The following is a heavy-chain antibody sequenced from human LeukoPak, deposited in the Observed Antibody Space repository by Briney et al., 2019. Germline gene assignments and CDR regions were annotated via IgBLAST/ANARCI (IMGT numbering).Heavy chain of an antibody. V-gene: IGHV4-59*12. CDR1: GGSISSYY. D-gene: IGHD3-10*01. Sequence: SETLSLTCTVSGGSISSYYWSWIRQPPGKGLEWIGYIYYSGSTNYNPSLKSRVTISVDTSKNQFSLKLSSVTAADTAVYYCARVLSGSYYYYYMDVWGKGTTVTVSS. CDR3: ARVLSGSYYYYYMDV. J-gene: IGHJ6*03. CDR2: IYYSGST.